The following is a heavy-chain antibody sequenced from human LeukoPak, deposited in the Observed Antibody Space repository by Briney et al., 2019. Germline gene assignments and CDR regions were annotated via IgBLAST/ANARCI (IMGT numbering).Heavy chain of an antibody. CDR2: IYYSGDT. D-gene: IGHD6-19*01. CDR3: ARGYFWVIAVAGYYFDY. V-gene: IGHV4-59*01. Sequence: PSETLSLTCTVSGGSISSYYWSWIRQPPGKGLEWIGNIYYSGDTNYNPSLKSRVTISLDTSKNQFPLKLSSVTAADTAVYYCARGYFWVIAVAGYYFDYWGQGTLVTVSS. CDR1: GGSISSYY. J-gene: IGHJ4*02.